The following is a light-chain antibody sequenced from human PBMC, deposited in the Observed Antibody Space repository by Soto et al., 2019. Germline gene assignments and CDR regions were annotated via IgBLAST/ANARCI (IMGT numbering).Light chain of an antibody. CDR1: QSVSSSY. Sequence: IVLTQSPGTVSLSPGERATLSCRASQSVSSSYLAWYQQKPGQAPRLLIYGASSRATGIPDRFSGSGSGTNFTLTISRLDPEDFAVYYCQQYGSSFTFGPGTKVDIK. CDR3: QQYGSSFT. CDR2: GAS. V-gene: IGKV3-20*01. J-gene: IGKJ3*01.